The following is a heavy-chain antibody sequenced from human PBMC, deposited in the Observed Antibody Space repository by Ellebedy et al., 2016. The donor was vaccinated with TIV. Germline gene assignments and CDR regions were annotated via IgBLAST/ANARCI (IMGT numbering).Heavy chain of an antibody. V-gene: IGHV3-64D*06. J-gene: IGHJ4*02. Sequence: PGGSLRLSCSASGFMFSDYAIHWVRQAPGKGLEYVSTINSNGGRTYYADSVKGRFIISRDNSKNTVYLQVSSLRAEDTAIYYCVKDLGGAGSYLSYFDSWGQGTLVTVSS. CDR3: VKDLGGAGSYLSYFDS. CDR2: INSNGGRT. CDR1: GFMFSDYA. D-gene: IGHD1-26*01.